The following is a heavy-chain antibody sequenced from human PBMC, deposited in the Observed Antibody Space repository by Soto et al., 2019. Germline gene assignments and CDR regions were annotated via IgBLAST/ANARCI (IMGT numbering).Heavy chain of an antibody. CDR2: IYHSGST. D-gene: IGHD6-19*01. CDR3: ARGGPRSSGIAVAGKTNWFDP. Sequence: SETLSLTCAVSCGSISSSNWWSWVRQPPGKGLEWIGEIYHSGSTNYNPSLKSRVTISVDKSKNQFSLKLSSVTAADTAVYYCARGGPRSSGIAVAGKTNWFDPWGQGTLVTVSS. J-gene: IGHJ5*02. CDR1: CGSISSSNW. V-gene: IGHV4-4*02.